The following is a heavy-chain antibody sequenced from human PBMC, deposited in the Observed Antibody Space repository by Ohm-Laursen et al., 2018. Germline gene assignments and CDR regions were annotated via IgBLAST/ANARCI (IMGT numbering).Heavy chain of an antibody. Sequence: SQTLSLTCTVSGGSISSGGYYWSWIRQHPGKGLEWIGYIYYSGSTYYNPSLKSLVTISVDTSKNQFSLKLSSVTAADTAVYYCARNGYDFWSGYYAFFDYWGQGTLVTVSS. CDR1: GGSISSGGYY. V-gene: IGHV4-31*01. CDR2: IYYSGST. J-gene: IGHJ4*02. CDR3: ARNGYDFWSGYYAFFDY. D-gene: IGHD3-3*01.